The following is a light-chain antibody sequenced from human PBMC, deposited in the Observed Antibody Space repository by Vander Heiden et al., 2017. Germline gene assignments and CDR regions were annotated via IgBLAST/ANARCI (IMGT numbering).Light chain of an antibody. V-gene: IGLV2-11*01. J-gene: IGLJ2*01. Sequence: QSALSQPRAVSGSPGQSVTMSCSGTSSTAGDYNFVYWYQQHPGKVPELMSYDVSKRHSGVPDRVSGSKSGNKASLNISGLQAEDEAEEYCCSYAGSYILVVGGGTMLTVL. CDR2: DVS. CDR1: SSTAGDYNF. CDR3: CSYAGSYILV.